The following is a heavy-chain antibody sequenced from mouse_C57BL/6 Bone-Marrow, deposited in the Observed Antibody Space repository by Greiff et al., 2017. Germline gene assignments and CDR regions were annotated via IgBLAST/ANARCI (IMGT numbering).Heavy chain of an antibody. D-gene: IGHD2-3*01. J-gene: IGHJ3*01. CDR2: INPYNGGP. CDR3: ARGAEWLLLFAY. Sequence: EVQLQQSGPVLVKPGASVKMSCKASGYTFTDYYMNWVKQSHGKSLEWIGAINPYNGGPSYNQKFKGKATLTVDKSSSTAYMELNSLTSEDSAVYYCARGAEWLLLFAYWGQGTLVTVSA. CDR1: GYTFTDYY. V-gene: IGHV1-19*01.